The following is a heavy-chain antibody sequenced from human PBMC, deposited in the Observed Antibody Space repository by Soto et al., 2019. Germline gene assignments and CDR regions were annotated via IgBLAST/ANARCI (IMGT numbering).Heavy chain of an antibody. Sequence: TSPTLTLTYAVFGGYIRNLGYSRSLIRQPPGKGLEWIGYIYHCGSTYYTPSLKSRVTISVDRFNNQSSLKLSFVTAADTPVYNFTRVPGPWGQGTLVTVSS. CDR1: GGYIRNLGYS. CDR3: TRVPGP. J-gene: IGHJ5*02. CDR2: IYHCGST. D-gene: IGHD7-27*01. V-gene: IGHV4-30-2*01.